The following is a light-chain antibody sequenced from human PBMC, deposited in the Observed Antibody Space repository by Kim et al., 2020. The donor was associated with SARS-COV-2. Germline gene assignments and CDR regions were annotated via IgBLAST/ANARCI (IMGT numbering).Light chain of an antibody. CDR2: DAS. V-gene: IGKV3-11*01. CDR1: QSVSSS. J-gene: IGKJ4*01. Sequence: EIVLTQFPATLSLSPGERATLSCRASQSVSSSLAWYQQKPGQAPRLLIYDASNRATGIPARFSGSGSGTDFTLTISSLEPEDFAVYYCQQRRYWPLTFGGGTKVDIK. CDR3: QQRRYWPLT.